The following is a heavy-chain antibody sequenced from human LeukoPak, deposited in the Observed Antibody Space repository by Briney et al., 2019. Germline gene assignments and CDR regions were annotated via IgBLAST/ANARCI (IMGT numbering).Heavy chain of an antibody. CDR2: INHSGST. D-gene: IGHD6-13*01. CDR1: GFTFSSYW. V-gene: IGHV4-34*01. Sequence: GSLRLSCAASGFTFSSYWMSWVRQPPGKGLEWMGEINHSGSTNYNPSLKSRVTISVDTSKNQFSLKLSSVTAADTAVYYCARRGGLGAAARFWSLIDYWGQGTLVTVSS. J-gene: IGHJ4*02. CDR3: ARRGGLGAAARFWSLIDY.